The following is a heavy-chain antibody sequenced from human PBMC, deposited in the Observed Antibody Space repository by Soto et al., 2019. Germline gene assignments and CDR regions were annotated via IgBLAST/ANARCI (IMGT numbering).Heavy chain of an antibody. CDR1: GFSLSTSGVG. CDR2: VYWDDAK. J-gene: IGHJ5*02. CDR3: ALRGNCAGDSCYSA. Sequence: QITLKESGPPLVKPTQTLTLTCTFSGFSLSTSGVGVGWIRQPPGKALEWLALVYWDDAKYYSPSLKNRLTITNGTSENQVVLTMTNMGPVDTGTYYCALRGNCAGDSCYSAWGQGTLVTVSS. V-gene: IGHV2-5*02. D-gene: IGHD2-21*01.